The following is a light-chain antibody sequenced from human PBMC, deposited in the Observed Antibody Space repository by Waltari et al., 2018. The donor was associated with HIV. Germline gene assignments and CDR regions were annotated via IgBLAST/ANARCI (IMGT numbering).Light chain of an antibody. J-gene: IGLJ1*01. CDR1: SRDVGNYNL. CDR3: CSYAGSPYV. Sequence: HSALTQPASVSGSPGQSITISCTGASRDVGNYNLVSWYPQHPGKAPKLIIYEVTKRPSGISNRFSGSKSGNTASLTISGLQAEDEADYYCCSYAGSPYVLGSGTKVTVL. V-gene: IGLV2-23*02. CDR2: EVT.